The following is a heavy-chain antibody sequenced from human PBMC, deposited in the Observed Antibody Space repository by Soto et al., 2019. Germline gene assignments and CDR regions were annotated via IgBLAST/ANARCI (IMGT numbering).Heavy chain of an antibody. CDR3: ARDRGRLRYYYYGMDV. D-gene: IGHD4-17*01. CDR2: IYSGGST. V-gene: IGHV3-53*01. CDR1: GFTVSSNY. Sequence: PGGSLRLSCAASGFTVSSNYMSWVRQAPGKGLEWVSVIYSGGSTYYADSVKGRFTISRDNSKNTLYLQMNSLRAEDTAVYYCARDRGRLRYYYYGMDVWGQGTTVTVSS. J-gene: IGHJ6*02.